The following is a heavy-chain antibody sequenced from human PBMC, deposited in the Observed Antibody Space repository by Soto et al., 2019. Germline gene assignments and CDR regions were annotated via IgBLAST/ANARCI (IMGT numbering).Heavy chain of an antibody. J-gene: IGHJ6*02. CDR1: GFSLTTSEVG. Sequence: GPTLVNPTQTLTLTCIFSGFSLTTSEVGVAWIRQSPGKALEWLALMYWDGDKRYSPFLKSRLTITKDTSNNQVVLTMTNMDPVDTGTYYCAHKGGRGAGMDVWGQGTTVTVSS. CDR2: MYWDGDK. D-gene: IGHD2-15*01. V-gene: IGHV2-5*02. CDR3: AHKGGRGAGMDV.